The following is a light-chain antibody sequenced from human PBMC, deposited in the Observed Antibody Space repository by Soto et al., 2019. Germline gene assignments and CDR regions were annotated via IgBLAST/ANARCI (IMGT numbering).Light chain of an antibody. J-gene: IGKJ1*01. Sequence: LVLTQSPGTVSLSAGERATLSCRASQSVDNNYLAWYQQRPGQAPRLLIHGASTRATGFPARFSGSGSGTDFTLTISSLQSEDFAVYYCQQYNNWPWTFGQGTKVDVK. CDR3: QQYNNWPWT. CDR1: QSVDNNY. CDR2: GAS. V-gene: IGKV3-15*01.